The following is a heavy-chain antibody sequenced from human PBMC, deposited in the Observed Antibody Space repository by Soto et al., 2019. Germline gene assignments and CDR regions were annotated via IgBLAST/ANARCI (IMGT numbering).Heavy chain of an antibody. Sequence: GGSLRLSCAASGFTFSKYAMHWVRQAPGKGLKWVAVIFHDGSNTYYADSVKGRFTVSRDNSRNTLYLQMNSPRAEDTAVYYCAKSSGYSRYYFDYWGQGTLVTVSS. J-gene: IGHJ4*02. CDR1: GFTFSKYA. CDR2: IFHDGSNT. D-gene: IGHD3-22*01. CDR3: AKSSGYSRYYFDY. V-gene: IGHV3-33*06.